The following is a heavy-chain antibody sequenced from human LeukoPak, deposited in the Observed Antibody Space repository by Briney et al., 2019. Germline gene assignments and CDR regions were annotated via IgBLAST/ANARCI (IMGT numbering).Heavy chain of an antibody. CDR2: ISSSSSYI. CDR1: GFTFSSYS. D-gene: IGHD3-22*01. CDR3: ARAVADSSGYYPFDY. V-gene: IGHV3-21*01. Sequence: GGSLRLSCAASGFTFSSYSMNWVRQAPGKGLEWVSSISSSSSYIYYADSVKGRFTISRDNAKNSLYLQMNSLRAEDTAVYYCARAVADSSGYYPFDYWGQGTLVTVSS. J-gene: IGHJ4*02.